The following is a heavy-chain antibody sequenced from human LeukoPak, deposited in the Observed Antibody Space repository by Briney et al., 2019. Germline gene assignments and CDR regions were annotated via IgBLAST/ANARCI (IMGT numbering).Heavy chain of an antibody. CDR2: ICYDGSNK. Sequence: PGRSLRRSCAALGFTFSSYGMPWVRQAPGKGLEWGAVICYDGSNKYYADSVKGRFTISRDNSKNTLYLQMNSLRAEDTAVYYCARERGWLNDYNWFDPWGQGTLVTVSS. D-gene: IGHD3-22*01. V-gene: IGHV3-33*01. CDR3: ARERGWLNDYNWFDP. CDR1: GFTFSSYG. J-gene: IGHJ5*02.